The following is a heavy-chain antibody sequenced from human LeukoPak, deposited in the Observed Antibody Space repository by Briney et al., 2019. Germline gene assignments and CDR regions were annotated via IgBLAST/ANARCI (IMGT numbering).Heavy chain of an antibody. CDR2: HNPSGGST. Sequence: ASVNVSCKPSGYTVTSYYMHWVRQAAGQGVEWMGLHNPSGGSTSYAQKFQGRVTMPTDTSTSTVYMELSSLRSEDTAVYYCARDRYYYDSRVDYWGQGTLVTVSS. J-gene: IGHJ4*02. D-gene: IGHD3-22*01. V-gene: IGHV1-46*01. CDR1: GYTVTSYY. CDR3: ARDRYYYDSRVDY.